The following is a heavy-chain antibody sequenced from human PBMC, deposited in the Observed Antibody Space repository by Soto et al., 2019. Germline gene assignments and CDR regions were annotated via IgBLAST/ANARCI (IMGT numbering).Heavy chain of an antibody. CDR3: ARSRNSAVADSFDF. CDR1: GFTFSRYA. J-gene: IGHJ4*02. Sequence: SLRLSCAASGFTFSRYAIHWVRQAPGKGLEWVAVISRDGSNKYYVDSVKGRFTISRDNSKNTLYLQMNSLRDEDTAVYYCARSRNSAVADSFDFWGQGTLVTVS. D-gene: IGHD3-10*01. V-gene: IGHV3-30*04. CDR2: ISRDGSNK.